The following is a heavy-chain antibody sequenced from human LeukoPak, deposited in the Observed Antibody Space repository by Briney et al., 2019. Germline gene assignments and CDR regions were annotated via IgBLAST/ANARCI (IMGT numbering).Heavy chain of an antibody. CDR3: ARDLTGEMATITGAFDI. CDR1: GGAFSSYA. J-gene: IGHJ3*02. D-gene: IGHD5-24*01. CDR2: IIPIFGTA. Sequence: SVKVSCEASGGAFSSYAISWVRQAPGQGLEWMGGIIPIFGTANYAQKFQGRVTITADESTSTAYMELSSLRSEDTAVYYCARDLTGEMATITGAFDIWGQGTMVTVSS. V-gene: IGHV1-69*13.